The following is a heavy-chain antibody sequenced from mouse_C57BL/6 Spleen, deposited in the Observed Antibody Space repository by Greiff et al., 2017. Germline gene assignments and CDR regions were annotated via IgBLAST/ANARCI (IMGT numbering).Heavy chain of an antibody. CDR2: IYPGGGYT. J-gene: IGHJ3*01. Sequence: VQLQQSGAELVRPGTSVKMSCKASGYTFTNYWIGWAKQRPGHGLEWIGDIYPGGGYTNYNEKFKGKATLTADKSSSTAYMQFSSLTSEDSAIYYCARGDSGSSYAYWGQGTLVTVSA. V-gene: IGHV1-63*01. CDR3: ARGDSGSSYAY. CDR1: GYTFTNYW. D-gene: IGHD1-1*01.